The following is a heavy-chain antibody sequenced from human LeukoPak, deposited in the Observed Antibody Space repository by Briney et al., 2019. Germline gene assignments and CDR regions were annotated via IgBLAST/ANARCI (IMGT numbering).Heavy chain of an antibody. Sequence: ASVKVSCKASGYTFTAHAVHWARQAPGQRLEWMGWINVANGDTGYSQKFQDRVTITRDTSASTGYMEMSSLISEDTAVYYCASKPRGESRPFDYWGQGTLVTVSS. CDR1: GYTFTAHA. V-gene: IGHV1-3*01. CDR3: ASKPRGESRPFDY. CDR2: INVANGDT. J-gene: IGHJ4*02. D-gene: IGHD3-16*01.